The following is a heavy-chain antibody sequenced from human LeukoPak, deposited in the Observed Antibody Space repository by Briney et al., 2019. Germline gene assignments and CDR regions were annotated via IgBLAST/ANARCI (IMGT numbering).Heavy chain of an antibody. Sequence: SETLSLTCAVYGGFFSGYYWSWIRQPPGKGREWIGEINHSGSTNYNPSLKSRVTISVDTSKTQFSLKRSSVTAADTAVYYCARGISYYYGSGSSYNWFDPWGQGTLVTVSS. D-gene: IGHD3-10*01. CDR3: ARGISYYYGSGSSYNWFDP. V-gene: IGHV4-34*01. CDR2: INHSGST. J-gene: IGHJ5*02. CDR1: GGFFSGYY.